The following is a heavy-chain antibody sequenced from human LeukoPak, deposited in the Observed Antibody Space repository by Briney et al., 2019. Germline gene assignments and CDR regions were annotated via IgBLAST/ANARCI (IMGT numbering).Heavy chain of an antibody. CDR1: GFSSTY. D-gene: IGHD3-10*01. V-gene: IGHV3-23*01. J-gene: IGHJ4*02. Sequence: GGSLRLSCVASGFSSTYTSWVRQAPGKGLEWVSAISGSGGSTYYADSVKGRFTISRDNSKNTLYLQMNSLRAEDTAVYYCAKDILLWFGNDYWGQGTLVTVSS. CDR2: ISGSGGST. CDR3: AKDILLWFGNDY.